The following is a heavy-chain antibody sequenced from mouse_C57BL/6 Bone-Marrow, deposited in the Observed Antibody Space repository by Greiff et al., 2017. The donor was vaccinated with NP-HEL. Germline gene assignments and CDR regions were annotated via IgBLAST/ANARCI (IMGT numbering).Heavy chain of an antibody. V-gene: IGHV1-49*01. J-gene: IGHJ4*01. CDR2: FTMYSDAT. Sequence: LQQSGAELVRPGSSVKLSCKDSYFAFMASAMHWVKPRPGPGLEWIGSFTMYSDATEYSENFKGKATLTANTSSSTAYMELSSLTSEDSAVYYCARGYDYDDYAMDYWGQGTSVTVSS. CDR1: YFAFMASA. D-gene: IGHD2-4*01. CDR3: ARGYDYDDYAMDY.